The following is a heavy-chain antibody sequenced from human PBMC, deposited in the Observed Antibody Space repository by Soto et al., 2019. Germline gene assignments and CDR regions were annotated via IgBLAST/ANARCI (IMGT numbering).Heavy chain of an antibody. D-gene: IGHD6-13*01. CDR3: TRENAAAASPTLDY. CDR2: ISVSNGYT. CDR1: GYPFTTYG. Sequence: ASVKVSCKASGYPFTTYGINWVRQAPGQGLEWMGWISVSNGYTNYAQNLQGRVTMTADTSTNVAYMELRSLRSDDTAVYYCTRENAAAASPTLDYWGHGTLVTVAS. J-gene: IGHJ4*01. V-gene: IGHV1-18*01.